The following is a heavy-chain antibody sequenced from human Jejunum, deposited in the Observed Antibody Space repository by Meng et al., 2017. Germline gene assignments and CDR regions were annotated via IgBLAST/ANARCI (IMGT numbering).Heavy chain of an antibody. Sequence: SETLSLTCIVSGGSISSFYWNWVRQSPGKGLEWIGYIYSSGSTNYNPSLKSRVTISVDTSKNQFSLKLTSVTAADTAMYYCARGGTPTPSDSWGQGTRVTVDS. CDR3: ARGGTPTPSDS. CDR2: IYSSGST. D-gene: IGHD1-1*01. CDR1: GGSISSFY. V-gene: IGHV4-59*01. J-gene: IGHJ4*02.